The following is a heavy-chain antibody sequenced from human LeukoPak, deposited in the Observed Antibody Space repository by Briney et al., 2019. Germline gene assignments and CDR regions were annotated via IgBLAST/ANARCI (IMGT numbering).Heavy chain of an antibody. Sequence: GASVKVSCKASGYTXSSYGVAGVRQAPGQGLEWMGWISAYTGNTNYAQKLQDRVTMTTDTSTSTAYMELRSLKSDDTAVYYCARGGGSGSYYFLHWGQGTLVTVSS. CDR3: ARGGGSGSYYFLH. V-gene: IGHV1-18*01. D-gene: IGHD1-26*01. CDR1: GYTXSSYG. J-gene: IGHJ1*01. CDR2: ISAYTGNT.